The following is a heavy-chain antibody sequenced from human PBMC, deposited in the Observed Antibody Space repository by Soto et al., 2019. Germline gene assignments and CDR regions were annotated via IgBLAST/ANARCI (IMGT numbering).Heavy chain of an antibody. J-gene: IGHJ4*02. CDR1: GLTCSSYG. V-gene: IGHV3-33*01. CDR3: ARDYLYNYYGSGSYSH. D-gene: IGHD3-10*01. CDR2: IWYDGSNK. Sequence: VRSLRLSCAPSGLTCSSYGMHWVRQAPCQGLEWVAVIWYDGSNKYYADSVKGRFTISRDNSKNTLYLQMNSLRAEDTAVYYCARDYLYNYYGSGSYSHWGQGTLATVSS.